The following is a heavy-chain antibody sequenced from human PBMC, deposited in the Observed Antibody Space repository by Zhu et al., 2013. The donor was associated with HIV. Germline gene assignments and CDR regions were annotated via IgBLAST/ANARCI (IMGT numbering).Heavy chain of an antibody. CDR1: GYRFTAYY. D-gene: IGHD4-17*01. Sequence: SGTEMKRPGASVKVSCKPLGYRFTAYYIHWVRQAPGKGLSGWDTSTLKMVTQKLAQTFRDRIFVTRDTSISTVYMELRSLTSDDTAVYYCARDPSTRYYTDIWGKGTTVIVSS. J-gene: IGHJ6*03. CDR2: STLKMVTQ. CDR3: ARDPSTRYYTDI. V-gene: IGHV1-2*02.